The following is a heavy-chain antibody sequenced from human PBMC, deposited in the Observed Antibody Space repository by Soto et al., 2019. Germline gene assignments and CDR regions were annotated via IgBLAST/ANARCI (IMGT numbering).Heavy chain of an antibody. CDR3: TTGTLYASGAVNY. CDR1: GGTFSSDV. Sequence: QVQLVQSGAEVKKPGSSMKVSCKASGGTFSSDVISWVRQAPGQGLEWMGGIIPIFRTTHYAQKFQGRVTVTTDESASTAYLELSSLRSEDTAIYYCTTGTLYASGAVNYWGQGALITVSS. J-gene: IGHJ4*02. D-gene: IGHD3-10*01. V-gene: IGHV1-69*01. CDR2: IIPIFRTT.